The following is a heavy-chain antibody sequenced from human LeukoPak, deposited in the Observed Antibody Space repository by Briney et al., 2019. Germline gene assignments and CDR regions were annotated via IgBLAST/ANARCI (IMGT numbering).Heavy chain of an antibody. J-gene: IGHJ5*02. CDR2: IKQDGSEK. CDR1: GFTFSSYG. V-gene: IGHV3-7*01. D-gene: IGHD6-13*01. CDR3: ARDLRYSSSWYGFDP. Sequence: GGSLRLSCAASGFTFSSYGMHWVRQAPGKGLEWVANIKQDGSEKYYVDSVKGRFTISRDNAKNSLYLQMNSLRAEDTAVYYCARDLRYSSSWYGFDPWGQGTLVTVSS.